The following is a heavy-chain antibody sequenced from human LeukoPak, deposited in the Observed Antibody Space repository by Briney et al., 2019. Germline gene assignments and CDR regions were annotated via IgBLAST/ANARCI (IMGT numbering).Heavy chain of an antibody. Sequence: GGSLRLSCAASGFTFTNHAMSWVRQAPGKGLEWVSAISGSGDATKYADSVKGQFTISRDNAKNTLYLQMNSLRAEDTAVYYCARESGIAAALDLWGQGTLVTVSS. V-gene: IGHV3-23*01. CDR1: GFTFTNHA. J-gene: IGHJ5*02. D-gene: IGHD6-13*01. CDR3: ARESGIAAALDL. CDR2: ISGSGDAT.